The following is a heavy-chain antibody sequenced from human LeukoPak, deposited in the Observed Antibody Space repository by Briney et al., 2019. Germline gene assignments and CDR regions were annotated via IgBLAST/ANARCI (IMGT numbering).Heavy chain of an antibody. J-gene: IGHJ6*03. Sequence: ASVKVSCKASGYTFTGYYMHWVRQAPGQGLEWTGWINPNSGGTNYAQKFQGRVTMTRDTSISTAYMELSRLRSDDTAVYYCARETYSYGYGDPHYYYYYMDVWGKRTRSPSP. D-gene: IGHD5-18*01. CDR3: ARETYSYGYGDPHYYYYYMDV. CDR1: GYTFTGYY. CDR2: INPNSGGT. V-gene: IGHV1-2*02.